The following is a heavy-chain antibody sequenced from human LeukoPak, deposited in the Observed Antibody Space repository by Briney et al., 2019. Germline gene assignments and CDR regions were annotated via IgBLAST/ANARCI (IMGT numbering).Heavy chain of an antibody. CDR2: INVNSGGTNT. CDR3: ARDLSSTSNWELDY. D-gene: IGHD1-26*01. J-gene: IGHJ4*02. V-gene: IGHV1-2*06. Sequence: GASVKVSCKASGYTFTDYFIHWVRQAPGQGLEWMRRINVNSGGTNTNYAQNFQGRVTMTRDTSISTAYMELSRLTSDDTAVYYCARDLSSTSNWELDYWGQGTLVTVSS. CDR1: GYTFTDYF.